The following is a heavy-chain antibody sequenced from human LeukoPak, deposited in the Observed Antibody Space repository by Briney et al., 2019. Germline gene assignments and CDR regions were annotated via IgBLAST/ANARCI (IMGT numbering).Heavy chain of an antibody. CDR2: IYHSGST. J-gene: IGHJ3*02. CDR1: GGSISRGGYY. D-gene: IGHD2-2*01. CDR3: ARALVPAAIAFDI. Sequence: SETLSLTCTVSGGSISRGGYYWSWIRQPPGKGLEWIGYIYHSGSTYYNPSLKSRVTISVDRSKNQFSLKLSSVTAADTAVYYCARALVPAAIAFDIWGQGTMVTVSS. V-gene: IGHV4-30-2*01.